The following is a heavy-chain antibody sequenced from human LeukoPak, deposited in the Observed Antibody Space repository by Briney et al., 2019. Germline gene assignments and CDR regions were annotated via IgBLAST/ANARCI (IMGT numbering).Heavy chain of an antibody. V-gene: IGHV1-8*01. J-gene: IGHJ5*02. CDR2: MSPNSGDT. CDR1: GYTFTSYD. Sequence: ASVKVSCKASGYTFTSYDFNWVRQATGQRPEWMGWMSPNSGDTGYAQKFQDGVTMTRNTSISTAYMELSSLRSDDTAVYYCARGTGSSWYGHNWFDPWGQGTLVTVSS. D-gene: IGHD6-13*01. CDR3: ARGTGSSWYGHNWFDP.